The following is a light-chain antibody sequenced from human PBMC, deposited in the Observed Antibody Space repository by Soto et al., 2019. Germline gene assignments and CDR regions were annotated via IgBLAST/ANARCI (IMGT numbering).Light chain of an antibody. CDR3: CSYAGSYTYV. V-gene: IGLV2-11*01. CDR2: DVS. J-gene: IGLJ1*01. CDR1: SSDVGGYNY. Sequence: QSALTQPRSVSGSPGQSVTISCTGTSSDVGGYNYVSWYQQHPGKAPKLMIYDVSNRPSGVPDRFSGSKSGNTVSLTISGLQAEDESDYYCCSYAGSYTYVFGTGTKVTVL.